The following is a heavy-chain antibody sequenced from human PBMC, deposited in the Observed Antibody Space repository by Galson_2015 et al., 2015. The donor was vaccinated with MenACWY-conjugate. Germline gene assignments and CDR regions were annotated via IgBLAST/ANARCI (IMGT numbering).Heavy chain of an antibody. CDR1: GGSASSSGYY. CDR2: IYDSGTT. Sequence: ETLSLTCTVSGGSASSSGYYWTWIRQPPGKGLEWIGLIYDSGTTKYNPSLKGRVTISLDTSKNQVSLKLCSVTAADTTVYYCAREFSYWGQGTLVTVSS. D-gene: IGHD3-3*01. V-gene: IGHV4-61*08. CDR3: AREFSY. J-gene: IGHJ4*02.